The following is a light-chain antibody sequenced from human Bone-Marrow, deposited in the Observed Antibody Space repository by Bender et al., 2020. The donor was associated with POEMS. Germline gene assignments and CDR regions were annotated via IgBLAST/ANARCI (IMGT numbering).Light chain of an antibody. CDR1: NTNIGIGFD. V-gene: IGLV1-40*01. Sequence: QSVLTQPPSVSGAPGQRVTISCTGSNTNIGIGFDVNCYQVLPGTAPRLLIYANINRPSGVPDRFSGSKSGTSVSLAITGLQAEAEADYYCQSFDTSLSGWVFGAGTKLTV. J-gene: IGLJ3*02. CDR3: QSFDTSLSGWV. CDR2: ANI.